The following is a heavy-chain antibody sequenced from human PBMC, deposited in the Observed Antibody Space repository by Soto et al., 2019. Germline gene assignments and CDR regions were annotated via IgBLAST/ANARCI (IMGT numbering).Heavy chain of an antibody. CDR3: ARVNDDIFDY. CDR1: GGSFIGYY. J-gene: IGHJ4*02. V-gene: IGHV4-34*01. D-gene: IGHD3-9*01. Sequence: SETLSLTCAVYGGSFIGYYWTWIRQPPGTGLEWIGEINHSGSTNYNPSLKSRVTISVDTSKNQFSLKLTSVTAADTAVYYCARVNDDIFDYWGQGTLVTVSS. CDR2: INHSGST.